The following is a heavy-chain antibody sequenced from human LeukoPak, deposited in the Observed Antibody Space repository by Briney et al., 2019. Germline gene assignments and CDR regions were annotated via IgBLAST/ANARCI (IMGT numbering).Heavy chain of an antibody. CDR2: ISAYNGNT. CDR3: ASSIALYYYGMDV. Sequence: ASVKVSCKAPGYTFTSYGISWVRQAPGQGLEWMGWISAYNGNTNYAQKLQGRVTMTTDTSTSTAYMELRSLRSDDTAVYYCASSIALYYYGMDVWGQGTTVTVSS. D-gene: IGHD2-15*01. V-gene: IGHV1-18*01. CDR1: GYTFTSYG. J-gene: IGHJ6*02.